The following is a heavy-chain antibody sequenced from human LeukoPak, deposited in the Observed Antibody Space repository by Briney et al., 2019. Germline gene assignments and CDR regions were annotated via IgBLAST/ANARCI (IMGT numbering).Heavy chain of an antibody. CDR3: ARGVEGDILN. J-gene: IGHJ4*02. V-gene: IGHV4-34*01. CDR1: GGSFSGYY. Sequence: PSETLSLTCAVYGGSFSGYYWSWIRQPPGKGLEWIGEINHSGSTNYNPSLKSRVTISVDTSKNQFSLKLSSVTAADTAVYYCARGVEGDILNWGQGTLVTVSP. D-gene: IGHD3-9*01. CDR2: INHSGST.